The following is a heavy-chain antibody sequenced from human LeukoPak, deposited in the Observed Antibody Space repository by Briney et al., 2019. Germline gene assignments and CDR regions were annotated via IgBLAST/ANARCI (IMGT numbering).Heavy chain of an antibody. CDR1: GFTFSSYA. CDR3: AKGWGSGSSTFDY. Sequence: AGGSLRLSCAASGFTFSSYAMSWVRQAPGKGLEWVSAISGSGGSTYYADSVKGRFTISRDNSKNTLYLQMNSLRAEDTAVYYCAKGWGSGSSTFDYWGQGTLVTVSS. V-gene: IGHV3-23*01. J-gene: IGHJ4*02. CDR2: ISGSGGST. D-gene: IGHD3-10*01.